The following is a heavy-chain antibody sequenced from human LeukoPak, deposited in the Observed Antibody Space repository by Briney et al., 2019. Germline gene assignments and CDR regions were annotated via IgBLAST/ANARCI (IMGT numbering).Heavy chain of an antibody. CDR1: GFTFSSYS. CDR2: ISSSSSTV. CDR3: AGIAVAGTEAFDI. Sequence: GGSLRLSWAASGFTFSSYSMNLVRQAPGKGLEWVSYISSSSSTVYYADSVKGRFTISRDNAKNSLYLQMNSLRDEDTAVYYCAGIAVAGTEAFDIWGQGTMVTVSS. D-gene: IGHD6-19*01. V-gene: IGHV3-48*02. J-gene: IGHJ3*02.